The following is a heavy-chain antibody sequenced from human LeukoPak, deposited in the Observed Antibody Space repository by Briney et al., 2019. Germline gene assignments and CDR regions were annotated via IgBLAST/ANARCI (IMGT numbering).Heavy chain of an antibody. V-gene: IGHV4-4*07. CDR1: GGSISSYY. CDR3: ARESLVLGAYDAFDI. J-gene: IGHJ3*02. Sequence: SETLSLTCTVSGGSISSYYWSWIRQPAGKGLDWIGRIYTSGSTNYNPSLKSRVTMSVDTSKNQFSLKLSSVTAADTAVYYCARESLVLGAYDAFDIWGQGTMVTVSS. CDR2: IYTSGST. D-gene: IGHD2-15*01.